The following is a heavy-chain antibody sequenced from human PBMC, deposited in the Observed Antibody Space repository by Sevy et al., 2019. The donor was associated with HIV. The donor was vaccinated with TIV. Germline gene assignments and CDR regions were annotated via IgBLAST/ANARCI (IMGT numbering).Heavy chain of an antibody. Sequence: GGCLRLSCTDSGFTFSSYAMTWVRQAPGKGLEWVSSITGNGDTTSYVDSVKGRFTISRDNTKNTLFLQMNNLRAEVTSVYYCATDEFTLGSILGAFEIWGQGTPVTVSS. V-gene: IGHV3-23*01. CDR1: GFTFSSYA. CDR2: ITGNGDTT. CDR3: ATDEFTLGSILGAFEI. D-gene: IGHD1-26*01. J-gene: IGHJ3*02.